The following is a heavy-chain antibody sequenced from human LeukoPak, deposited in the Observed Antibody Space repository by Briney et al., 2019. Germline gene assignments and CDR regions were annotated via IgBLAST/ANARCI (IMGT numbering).Heavy chain of an antibody. V-gene: IGHV1-69*06. D-gene: IGHD3-10*01. CDR2: LIPIFGTA. CDR3: ARAVNGLTMVRRVRDYYYYMDV. Sequence: GSSVKVSCKDSVDTFSSYAISWVRQAPGQGLEWLGGLIPIFGTANYAQKFQGSFTITADKSTSTAYLELSSLRSEDTAVYFCARAVNGLTMVRRVRDYYYYMDVWGKGTTVTVSS. CDR1: VDTFSSYA. J-gene: IGHJ6*03.